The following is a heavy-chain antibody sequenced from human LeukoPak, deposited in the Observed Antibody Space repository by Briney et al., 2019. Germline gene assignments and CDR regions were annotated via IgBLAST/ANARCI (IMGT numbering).Heavy chain of an antibody. Sequence: GGSLRLSCAASGFTFSSYAMSWVRQAPGKGLEWVSAISGSGGSTYYADSVKGRFTISRDNSKNTLYLQMNSLRAEDTAVYYCAKDGGPIVVVPAALGNYFDYWGQGTLVTVSS. CDR1: GFTFSSYA. D-gene: IGHD2-2*01. CDR3: AKDGGPIVVVPAALGNYFDY. CDR2: ISGSGGST. V-gene: IGHV3-23*01. J-gene: IGHJ4*02.